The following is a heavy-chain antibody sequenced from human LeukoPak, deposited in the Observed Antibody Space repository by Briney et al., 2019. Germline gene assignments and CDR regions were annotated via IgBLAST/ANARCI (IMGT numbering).Heavy chain of an antibody. CDR2: IKQDGSEK. CDR3: AREGDGDCSGGSCYEAFDY. D-gene: IGHD2-15*01. V-gene: IGHV3-7*01. CDR1: GFTFSSYW. J-gene: IGHJ4*02. Sequence: GGSLRLSCAASGFTFSSYWMSWVRQAPGKGVEGVANIKQDGSEKYYVDSVKGRFTISRDNAKNSLYLQMNSLSAEDTAVYYCAREGDGDCSGGSCYEAFDYWGQGTLVTVSS.